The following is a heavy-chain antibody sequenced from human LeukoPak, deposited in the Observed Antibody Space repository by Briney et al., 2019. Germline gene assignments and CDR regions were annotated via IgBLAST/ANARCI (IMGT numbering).Heavy chain of an antibody. D-gene: IGHD3-10*01. J-gene: IGHJ4*02. CDR3: ARGFPPTTYYSGSGSSDF. CDR2: ISSSSSTI. V-gene: IGHV3-48*04. CDR1: GFSFSDYS. Sequence: GGSLRLSRAASGFSFSDYSMNWVRQAPGRGLEWLAYISSSSSTIYYADSVRGRFTVSRDNAKSSPFLQMNSLRAEDTAVYYCARGFPPTTYYSGSGSSDFWGQGTLVTVSS.